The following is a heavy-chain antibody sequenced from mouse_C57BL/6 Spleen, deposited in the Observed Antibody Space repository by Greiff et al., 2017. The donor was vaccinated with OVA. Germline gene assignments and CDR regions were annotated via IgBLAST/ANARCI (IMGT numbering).Heavy chain of an antibody. J-gene: IGHJ3*01. D-gene: IGHD3-2*02. CDR1: GYTFTDYY. Sequence: VQLQQSGPELVKPGASVKISCKASGYTFTDYYMNWVKQSHGKSLEWIGDINPNNGGTSYNQKFKGKATLTVDKSSSTAYMELRSLTSEDSAVYYCARWGAQATIWFAYWGQGTLVTVSA. CDR3: ARWGAQATIWFAY. CDR2: INPNNGGT. V-gene: IGHV1-26*01.